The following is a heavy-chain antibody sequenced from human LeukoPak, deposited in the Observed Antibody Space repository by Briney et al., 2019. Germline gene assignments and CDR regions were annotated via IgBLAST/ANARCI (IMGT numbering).Heavy chain of an antibody. Sequence: PSETLSLTCAVYGGSFSGYYWSWIRQPPGKGLEWIGETNHSGSTNYNQSLKSRVTISVDTSKNQFSLKLSSVTAADTAVYYCARRYSGYNYYYYYGMDVWGKGTTVTVSS. V-gene: IGHV4-34*01. CDR1: GGSFSGYY. J-gene: IGHJ6*04. CDR2: TNHSGST. D-gene: IGHD5-12*01. CDR3: ARRYSGYNYYYYYGMDV.